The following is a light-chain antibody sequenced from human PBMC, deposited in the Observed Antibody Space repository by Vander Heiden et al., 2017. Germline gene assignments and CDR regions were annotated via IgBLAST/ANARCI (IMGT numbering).Light chain of an antibody. V-gene: IGKV3-20*01. CDR2: GAS. CDR3: QQYGSSPYT. J-gene: IGKJ2*01. Sequence: EIVLTQSPGTLSLSPGEGGTLSCRASQSVSSSYLAWYQQKPGQAPRLLIYGASSRATGIPDRFSGSGSGTDFTLTISRLEPEDFAVYYCQQYGSSPYTFGQGTKLEIK. CDR1: QSVSSSY.